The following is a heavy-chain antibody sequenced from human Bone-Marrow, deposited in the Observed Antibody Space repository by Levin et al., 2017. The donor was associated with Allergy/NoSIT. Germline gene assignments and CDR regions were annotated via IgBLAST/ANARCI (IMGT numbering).Heavy chain of an antibody. D-gene: IGHD1-26*01. CDR2: ISSSSSYI. CDR3: ARDSIRYSGSYY. V-gene: IGHV3-21*01. CDR1: GFTFSSYS. J-gene: IGHJ4*02. Sequence: PGGSLRLSCAASGFTFSSYSMNWVRQAPGKGLEWVSSISSSSSYIYYADSVKGRFTISRDNAKNSLYLQMNSLRAEDTAVYYCARDSIRYSGSYYWGQGTLVTVSS.